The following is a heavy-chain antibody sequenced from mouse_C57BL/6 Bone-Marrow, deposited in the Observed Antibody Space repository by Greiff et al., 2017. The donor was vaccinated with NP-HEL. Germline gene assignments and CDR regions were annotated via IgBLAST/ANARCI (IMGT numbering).Heavy chain of an antibody. V-gene: IGHV1-42*01. CDR1: GYSFTGYY. Sequence: VQLQQSGPELVKPGASVKISCKASGYSFTGYYMNWVKQSPEKSLEWIGEINPSTGGTTYNQKFKAKATLTVDKSSSTAYMQLKSLTSEDSAVYYCAREGNWGEDYWGQGTTLTVSS. CDR3: AREGNWGEDY. CDR2: INPSTGGT. J-gene: IGHJ2*01. D-gene: IGHD4-1*01.